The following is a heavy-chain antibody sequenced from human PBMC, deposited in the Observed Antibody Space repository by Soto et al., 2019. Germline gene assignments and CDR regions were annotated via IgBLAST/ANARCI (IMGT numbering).Heavy chain of an antibody. J-gene: IGHJ5*02. CDR2: IYHSGST. V-gene: IGHV4-4*02. D-gene: IGHD1-1*01. CDR3: ARGYNEFLS. CDR1: VGSISSSNW. Sequence: SEKLSLTCSVSVGSISSSNWWSWVRQPPGKGLEWIGEIYHSGSTTYNPSLRGRVTISVDKSKNQFYLKVSSVTAADSAVYHCARGYNEFLSWGQGILVTVPP.